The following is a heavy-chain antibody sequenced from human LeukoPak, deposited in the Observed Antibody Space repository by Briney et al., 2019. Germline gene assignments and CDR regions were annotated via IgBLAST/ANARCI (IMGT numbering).Heavy chain of an antibody. V-gene: IGHV3-48*04. Sequence: HPGGSLRLSCAASGFTFSSYWMSWVRQAPGKGLEWVSYISSSSSYTNYADSVKGRFTISRDNAKNSLYLQMNSLRAEDTAVYYCARAIEATRRSAGTCNYFDYWGQGTLVTVSS. CDR1: GFTFSSYW. D-gene: IGHD5-12*01. CDR2: ISSSSSYT. J-gene: IGHJ4*02. CDR3: ARAIEATRRSAGTCNYFDY.